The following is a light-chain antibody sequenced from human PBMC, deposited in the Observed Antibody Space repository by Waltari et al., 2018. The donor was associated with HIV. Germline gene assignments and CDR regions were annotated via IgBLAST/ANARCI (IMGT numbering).Light chain of an antibody. V-gene: IGLV2-14*01. Sequence: QSALTQPASVSGSPGQSITISCTGSSSDVGSYSYVSWYQQHPGKAPKLMIYEFSNLPARVSHRFSGSKSGNTASLTISGLQPEDEADYYCNSYTSISTWVFGGGTKLTVL. CDR2: EFS. CDR1: SSDVGSYSY. CDR3: NSYTSISTWV. J-gene: IGLJ3*02.